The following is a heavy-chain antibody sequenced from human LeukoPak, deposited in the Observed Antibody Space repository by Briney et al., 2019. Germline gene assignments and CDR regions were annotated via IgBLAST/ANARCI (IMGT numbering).Heavy chain of an antibody. D-gene: IGHD4-11*01. J-gene: IGHJ2*01. Sequence: SETLSLTCTVSGGSISSYYWSWIRQPAGKGLDWIGRIYTSGSTNYNPSLKSRVTMSVDTSKNQFSLKLSSVTAADTAVYYCARVSPGLPDLWGRGTLVTVSS. CDR3: ARVSPGLPDL. V-gene: IGHV4-4*07. CDR1: GGSISSYY. CDR2: IYTSGST.